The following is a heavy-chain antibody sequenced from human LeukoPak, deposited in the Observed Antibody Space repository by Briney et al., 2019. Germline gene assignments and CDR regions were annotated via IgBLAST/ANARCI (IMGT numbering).Heavy chain of an antibody. CDR2: IYSGGNI. CDR1: GFTVSSTY. J-gene: IGHJ4*02. CDR3: TTDPLWYYYDSSGYRGTKAYYFDY. D-gene: IGHD3-22*01. Sequence: PGRSLRLSCAASGFTVSSTYMSWVRQAPGKGLEWVSVIYSGGNIYYIDSVKGRFTISRDTSKNTLYLQMNSLRAEDTAVYYCTTDPLWYYYDSSGYRGTKAYYFDYWGQGTLVTVSS. V-gene: IGHV3-53*01.